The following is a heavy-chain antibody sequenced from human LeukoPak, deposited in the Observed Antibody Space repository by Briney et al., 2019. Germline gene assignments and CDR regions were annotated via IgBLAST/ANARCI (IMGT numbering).Heavy chain of an antibody. V-gene: IGHV1-2*02. D-gene: IGHD6-6*01. J-gene: IGHJ4*02. CDR2: INPNSGGT. CDR1: GYTFTKYP. Sequence: ASVKVSCTASGYTFTKYPMNWVRQAPGQGLEWMGWINPNSGGTNYAQKFQGRVTMTRDTSISTVYMEMSRLRSDDTAVYYCARESVPAVAARRGLNYWGQGTLVAVSS. CDR3: ARESVPAVAARRGLNY.